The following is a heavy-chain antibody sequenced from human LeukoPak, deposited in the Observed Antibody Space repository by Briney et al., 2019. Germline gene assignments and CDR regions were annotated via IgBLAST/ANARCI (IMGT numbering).Heavy chain of an antibody. CDR2: ISRSSIYK. D-gene: IGHD3-22*01. V-gene: IGHV3-21*01. J-gene: IGHJ4*02. CDR3: ARANYDSSGYYALIYY. Sequence: PGGSLRLSCAASEFTFSSYGMHWVRQAPGKGLEWVSSISRSSIYKYYADSLKGRFTISRDNAKNSLYLQMNSLRAEDTAVYYCARANYDSSGYYALIYYWGQGTLVTVSS. CDR1: EFTFSSYG.